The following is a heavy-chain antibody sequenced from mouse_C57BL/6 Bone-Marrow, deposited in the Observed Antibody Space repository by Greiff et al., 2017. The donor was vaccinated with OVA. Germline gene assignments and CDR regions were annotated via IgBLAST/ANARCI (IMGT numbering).Heavy chain of an antibody. Sequence: QVQLKESGAELMKPGASVKLSCKATGYTFTGYWIEWVKQRPGHGLEWIGEILPGSGSTNYNEKFKGKATFTADTSSNTAYMQLSSLTTEDSAIYDCARGDNYGSSSLCNNGGQGTTLTVSS. CDR1: GYTFTGYW. V-gene: IGHV1-9*01. CDR3: ARGDNYGSSSLCNN. CDR2: ILPGSGST. D-gene: IGHD1-1*01. J-gene: IGHJ2*01.